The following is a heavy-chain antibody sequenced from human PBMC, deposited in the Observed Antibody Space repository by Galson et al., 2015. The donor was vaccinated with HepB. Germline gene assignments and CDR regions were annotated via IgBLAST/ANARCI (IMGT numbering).Heavy chain of an antibody. Sequence: SVKVSCKASGYTFTGYYMHWVRQAPGQGLEWMGWINPNSGGTNYAQKFQGRVTMTRDTSISTAYMEMSRLRSDDTAVYYCARRYDSYDAFDIWGQGTMVTVSS. V-gene: IGHV1-2*02. J-gene: IGHJ3*02. CDR3: ARRYDSYDAFDI. CDR2: INPNSGGT. CDR1: GYTFTGYY. D-gene: IGHD3-16*01.